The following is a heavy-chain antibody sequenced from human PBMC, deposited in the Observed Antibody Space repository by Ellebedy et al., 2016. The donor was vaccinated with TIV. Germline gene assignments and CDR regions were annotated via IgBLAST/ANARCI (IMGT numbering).Heavy chain of an antibody. V-gene: IGHV6-1*01. CDR2: TYYRSKWYN. Sequence: SQTLLLTCAISADSVSSNSAAWNWIRQSPSRGLEWLGRTYYRSKWYNDYAVSVKSRITITPDTSKNQFYLQLNSVTPEDTAVYYCARGRGGGSGFLFDYWGQGTLVTVSS. D-gene: IGHD6-19*01. CDR3: ARGRGGGSGFLFDY. CDR1: ADSVSSNSAA. J-gene: IGHJ4*02.